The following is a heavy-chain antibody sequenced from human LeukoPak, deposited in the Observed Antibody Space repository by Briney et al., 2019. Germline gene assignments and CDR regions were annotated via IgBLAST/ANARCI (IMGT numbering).Heavy chain of an antibody. V-gene: IGHV4-38-2*02. CDR2: IYHSRST. J-gene: IGHJ4*02. Sequence: PSETLSLTCTVSGYSISSGYYWGCIRQPPGKGLEWIASIYHSRSTYYNSSLKSRVTISVDTSKNQFSLKLSSVTAADTDVYYCASSREIVVVHPFDYWGQGTLVTVSS. CDR3: ASSREIVVVHPFDY. CDR1: GYSISSGYY. D-gene: IGHD3-22*01.